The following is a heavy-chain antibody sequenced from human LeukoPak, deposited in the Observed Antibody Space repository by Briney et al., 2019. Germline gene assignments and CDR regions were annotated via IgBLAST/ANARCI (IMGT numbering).Heavy chain of an antibody. Sequence: ASVKVSCKASGYTFTGYYMHWVRQAPGQGLEWMGWINPNSGGTNYAQKFQGRVTMTRDTSISTAYMELSRLRSDDTAVYYCARDYDSSGYYPIYYFDYWGQGTLVTVSS. D-gene: IGHD3-22*01. V-gene: IGHV1-2*02. CDR2: INPNSGGT. CDR1: GYTFTGYY. J-gene: IGHJ4*02. CDR3: ARDYDSSGYYPIYYFDY.